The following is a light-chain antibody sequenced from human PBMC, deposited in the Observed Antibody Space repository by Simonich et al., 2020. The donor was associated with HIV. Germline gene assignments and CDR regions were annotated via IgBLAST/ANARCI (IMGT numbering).Light chain of an antibody. V-gene: IGKV1-39*01. CDR1: QSITNY. CDR2: DAS. J-gene: IGKJ4*01. CDR3: QQGYNTLLT. Sequence: DIQMTQSPSSLSASVGDRVTITCRAIQSITNYLNWFQQKPGQATRLLIYDASSLQRGVPSRFSGSGSGTDFTLSISSLQPEDFATYYCQQGYNTLLTFGGGTKVEIK.